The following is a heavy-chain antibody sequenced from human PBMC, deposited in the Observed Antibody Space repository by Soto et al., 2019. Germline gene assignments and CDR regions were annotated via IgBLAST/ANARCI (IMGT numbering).Heavy chain of an antibody. CDR1: GYSFTSYW. J-gene: IGHJ4*01. D-gene: IGHD3-10*01. V-gene: IGHV5-51*01. CDR2: IYPGDSDT. CDR3: ARREHYYASGCFDY. Sequence: PGESLKISCKGSGYSFTSYWIVWVRQMPRKGLEWMGIIYPGDSDTRYSPSFQGQVTISADKSISTAYLQWSSLKASDTAMYYCARREHYYASGCFDYWGHGTLVTVSS.